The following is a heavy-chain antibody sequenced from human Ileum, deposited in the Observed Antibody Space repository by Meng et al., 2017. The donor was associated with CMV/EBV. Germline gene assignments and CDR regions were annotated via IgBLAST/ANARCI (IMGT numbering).Heavy chain of an antibody. Sequence: SCKAAGCNFTDYHVHRVRQAPGKGGEGMGEINPRTGASAHQQEFEDRVTMTRNKSIDKAFMELSNLRTDDTAVDYCAGNLLRTTIGDYWGQGTLVTVSS. CDR2: INPRTGAS. D-gene: IGHD1-14*01. V-gene: IGHV1-2*02. CDR3: AGNLLRTTIGDY. J-gene: IGHJ4*02. CDR1: GCNFTDYH.